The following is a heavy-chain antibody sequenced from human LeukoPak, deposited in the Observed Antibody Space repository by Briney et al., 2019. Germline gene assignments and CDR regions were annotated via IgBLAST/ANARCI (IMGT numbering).Heavy chain of an antibody. D-gene: IGHD1-1*01. Sequence: EASVKVSCKASGGTFSSYAISWVRQAPGQGLEWMGRIIPILGIANYAQKFHGRVTITADKSTSTAYMELSSLRSEDTAVYYCARGGGQLWFDPWGQGTLVTVSS. CDR1: GGTFSSYA. CDR2: IIPILGIA. J-gene: IGHJ5*02. CDR3: ARGGGQLWFDP. V-gene: IGHV1-69*04.